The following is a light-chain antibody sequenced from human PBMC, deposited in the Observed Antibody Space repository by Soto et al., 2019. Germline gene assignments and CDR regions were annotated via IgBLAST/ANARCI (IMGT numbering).Light chain of an antibody. CDR1: SSDVGGYVS. J-gene: IGLJ2*01. V-gene: IGLV2-14*03. CDR3: SSYTSSITLV. CDR2: DVS. Sequence: QSALTQPASVSGSPGQSITISCTGTSSDVGGYVSVSWYQHHPGKAPKLMIYDVSNRPSGVSDRFSGSKSGNTASLTISGLQGEDEADYYCSSYTSSITLVFGGGTKLTVL.